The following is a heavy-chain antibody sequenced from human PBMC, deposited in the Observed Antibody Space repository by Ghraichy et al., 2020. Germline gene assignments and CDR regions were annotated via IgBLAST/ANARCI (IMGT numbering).Heavy chain of an antibody. D-gene: IGHD3-22*01. CDR3: ARMYYYDSSGWVFDY. J-gene: IGHJ4*02. Sequence: TLSLTCAVSGGSISSGGYSWSWIRQPPGKGPEWIGYIYHSGSTYYNPSLKSRVTISVDRSKNQFSLKLSSVTAADTAVYYCARMYYYDSSGWVFDYWGQGTLVTVSS. V-gene: IGHV4-30-2*01. CDR1: GGSISSGGYS. CDR2: IYHSGST.